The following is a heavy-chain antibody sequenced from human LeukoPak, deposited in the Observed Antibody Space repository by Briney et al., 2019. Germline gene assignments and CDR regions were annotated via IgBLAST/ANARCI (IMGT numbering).Heavy chain of an antibody. J-gene: IGHJ4*02. V-gene: IGHV4-39*01. D-gene: IGHD3-22*01. CDR3: ARQGYYYDSSGRIPMDY. Sequence: SETLSLTCTVSGGSISSSSYYWGWIRQPPGEGLEWIGSIYHSGSSYYNPSLRSRVTISVDTSKSQFSLKLSSVTAADMAVYYCARQGYYYDSSGRIPMDYWGQGTLVTVSS. CDR1: GGSISSSSYY. CDR2: IYHSGSS.